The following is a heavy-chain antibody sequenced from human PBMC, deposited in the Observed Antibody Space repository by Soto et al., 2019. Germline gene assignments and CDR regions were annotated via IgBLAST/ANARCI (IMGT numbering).Heavy chain of an antibody. Sequence: ASVKVSCKASGYTFTSYYMHWVRQAPGQGLEWMGWISTYNGNTIYAQKIQGRVTMTTDTSTSTAYVELRSLRSDDTAVYYCAREEGISDWHAFDYWGQGTLVTVS. J-gene: IGHJ4*02. CDR2: ISTYNGNT. CDR3: AREEGISDWHAFDY. D-gene: IGHD6-19*01. V-gene: IGHV1-18*04. CDR1: GYTFTSYY.